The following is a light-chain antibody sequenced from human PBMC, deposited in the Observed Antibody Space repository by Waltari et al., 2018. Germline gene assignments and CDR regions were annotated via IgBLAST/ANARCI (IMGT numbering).Light chain of an antibody. J-gene: IGLJ1*01. CDR3: LSADSGGPYLYV. CDR2: KDT. Sequence: SYALTRSPSVSVSPGQTARLTCPGGAFPRQVADWYQQKPGQAPLLVIYKDTERPSGIRGRFSGARSGTTVTLIISGAQAEDEADYYWLSADSGGPYLYVFGTGSTVTVL. V-gene: IGLV3-25*03. CDR1: AFPRQV.